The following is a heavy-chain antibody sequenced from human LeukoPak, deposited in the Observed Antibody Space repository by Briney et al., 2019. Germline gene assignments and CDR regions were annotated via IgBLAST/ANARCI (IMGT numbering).Heavy chain of an antibody. CDR3: AKEDYSGSGSYLLAD. V-gene: IGHV3-23*01. CDR1: GFSFSSHP. Sequence: GGSLRLSCAASGFSFSSHPMGWVRQAPGKGLEWVSGISGSGGSTCYADSVKGRFTISRDNSKNTLFLQMNSLRAEDTAVYYCAKEDYSGSGSYLLADWGQGTLVTVSS. CDR2: ISGSGGST. D-gene: IGHD3-10*01. J-gene: IGHJ4*02.